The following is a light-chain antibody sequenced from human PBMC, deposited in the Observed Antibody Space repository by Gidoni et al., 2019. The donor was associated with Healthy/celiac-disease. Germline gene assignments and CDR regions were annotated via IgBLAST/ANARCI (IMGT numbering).Light chain of an antibody. Sequence: DIVLTQSPATLSLSPGERATLSCRTSQSVSSYLAWYQQKPGQAPRLLIYDASNRATGIPARFSGSGSGTDFTLTISSLEPEDFAVYYCQQRSNWPTVFTFGPGTKVEIK. CDR3: QQRSNWPTVFT. J-gene: IGKJ3*01. CDR1: QSVSSY. CDR2: DAS. V-gene: IGKV3-11*01.